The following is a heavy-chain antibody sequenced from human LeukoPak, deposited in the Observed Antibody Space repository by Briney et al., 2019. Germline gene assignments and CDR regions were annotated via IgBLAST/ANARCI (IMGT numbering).Heavy chain of an antibody. Sequence: SVKVSCKASGGTFSSYAISWVRQAPGQGLEWMGRIIPIFGTANYAQKFQGRVTITTDESTSTAYMELSSLRSEDPAVYYCASERGTIAAAGRNWGQGTLVTVSS. CDR3: ASERGTIAAAGRN. D-gene: IGHD6-13*01. V-gene: IGHV1-69*05. CDR1: GGTFSSYA. CDR2: IIPIFGTA. J-gene: IGHJ4*02.